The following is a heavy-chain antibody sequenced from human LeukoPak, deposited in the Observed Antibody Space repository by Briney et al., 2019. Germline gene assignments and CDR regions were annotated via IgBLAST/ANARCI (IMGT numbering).Heavy chain of an antibody. D-gene: IGHD2-21*02. Sequence: ASVKVSCKASGYTFTGYYINWVRQAPGQGLEWLGCINPHSGGTNYAQNFQGWVIMTRDTSSSTAYLELSRLRSDDTAVYYCARAYCGGDCYSAQHFDYWGQGTLVTVSS. CDR2: INPHSGGT. V-gene: IGHV1-2*04. CDR1: GYTFTGYY. J-gene: IGHJ4*02. CDR3: ARAYCGGDCYSAQHFDY.